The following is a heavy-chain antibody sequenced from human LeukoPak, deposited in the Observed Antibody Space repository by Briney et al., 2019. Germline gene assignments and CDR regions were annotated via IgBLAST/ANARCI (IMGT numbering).Heavy chain of an antibody. V-gene: IGHV3-30*02. CDR2: IRYDGSNK. Sequence: SGGSLRLSCAASGFTFSSYGMHWVRQAPGKGLEWVAFIRYDGSNKYYADSVKGRFTISRDNSKNTLYLQMNSLRAEDTAVYYCAKDPATVTTRAIYYYYYMDVWGKGTTVTVSS. CDR3: AKDPATVTTRAIYYYYYMDV. CDR1: GFTFSSYG. D-gene: IGHD4-11*01. J-gene: IGHJ6*03.